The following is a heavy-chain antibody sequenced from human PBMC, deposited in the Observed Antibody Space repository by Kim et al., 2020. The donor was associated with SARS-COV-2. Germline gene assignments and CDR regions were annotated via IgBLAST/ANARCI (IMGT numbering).Heavy chain of an antibody. CDR2: YN. CDR3: ARDSVSAFDI. J-gene: IGHJ3*02. V-gene: IGHV6-1*01. Sequence: YNDYAVSVKSRITINPDTSKNQFSLQLSSVTPEDTAVYYCARDSVSAFDIWGQGTMVTVSS.